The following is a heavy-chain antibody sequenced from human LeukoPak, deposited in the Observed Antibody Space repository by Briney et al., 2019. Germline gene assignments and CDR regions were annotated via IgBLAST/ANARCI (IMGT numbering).Heavy chain of an antibody. CDR1: GFTFSRYW. V-gene: IGHV3-7*04. D-gene: IGHD4-17*01. CDR2: INEDGSEK. Sequence: GGSLRLSCAVSGFTFSRYWMTWVRQAPGKGLEWVANINEDGSEKYYVESVKGRFTVSRDNDKSSLFLRMNSLRDEDTAVYYCARVPSTVKADYWGQGTLVTVS. J-gene: IGHJ4*02. CDR3: ARVPSTVKADY.